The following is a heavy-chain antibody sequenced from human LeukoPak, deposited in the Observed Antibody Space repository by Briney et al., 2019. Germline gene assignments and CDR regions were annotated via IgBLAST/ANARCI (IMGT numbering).Heavy chain of an antibody. CDR2: INHSGST. Sequence: PSETLSLTCNVSGYSISSGYYWAWIRQPPGKGLEWIGEINHSGSTNYNPSLKSRVTISVDTSKNQFSLKVSSVTAADTAVYYCARDLHGYCSGGSCYSGGWFDPWGQGTLVTVSS. CDR3: ARDLHGYCSGGSCYSGGWFDP. V-gene: IGHV4-38-2*02. CDR1: GYSISSGYY. J-gene: IGHJ5*02. D-gene: IGHD2-15*01.